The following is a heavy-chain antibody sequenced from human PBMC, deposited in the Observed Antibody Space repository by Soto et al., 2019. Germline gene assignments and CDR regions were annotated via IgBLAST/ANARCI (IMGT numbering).Heavy chain of an antibody. CDR1: GDTFSFYT. CDR3: AASYGSGYRAFDY. D-gene: IGHD3-10*01. J-gene: IGHJ4*02. CDR2: VNPIVSMS. V-gene: IGHV1-69*02. Sequence: QVQLVQSGAEVKKPGSSVKVSCKASGDTFSFYTINWVRQAPGLGLEWMGRVNPIVSMSNYAQKFQGRVTLTPDXXTNTAYMQLSSLRSEDTAIYYCAASYGSGYRAFDYWGQGALVTVSS.